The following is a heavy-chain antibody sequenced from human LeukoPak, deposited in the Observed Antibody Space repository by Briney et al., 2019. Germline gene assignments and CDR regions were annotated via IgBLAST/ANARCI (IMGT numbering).Heavy chain of an antibody. CDR2: IRYDGTTK. CDR1: GFFFSDYG. J-gene: IGHJ4*02. V-gene: IGHV3-30*02. D-gene: IGHD2-21*02. Sequence: GGSLRLSCEVSGFFFSDYGMHWVRQSPAKGLEWLAYIRYDGTTKYYADSVKGRFTISRDNSKNTLSLQMDRLTSDDTALYYCAKDSVVTIDYWGQGALVPVSS. CDR3: AKDSVVTIDY.